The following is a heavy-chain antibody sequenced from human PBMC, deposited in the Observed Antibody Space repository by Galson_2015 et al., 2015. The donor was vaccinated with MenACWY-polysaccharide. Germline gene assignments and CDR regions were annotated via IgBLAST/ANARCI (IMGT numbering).Heavy chain of an antibody. Sequence: SVKVSCKASGYTFTSYEINWVRQAPGQGLEWMGWMNPNSGNIGYAQKFLGKFTMTRDTSIGTAYMELNDPRPEHTAVYYCARAGYKASDYWGQGTLVTVSS. CDR3: ARAGYKASDY. V-gene: IGHV1-8*01. CDR1: GYTFTSYE. D-gene: IGHD5-18*01. J-gene: IGHJ4*02. CDR2: MNPNSGNI.